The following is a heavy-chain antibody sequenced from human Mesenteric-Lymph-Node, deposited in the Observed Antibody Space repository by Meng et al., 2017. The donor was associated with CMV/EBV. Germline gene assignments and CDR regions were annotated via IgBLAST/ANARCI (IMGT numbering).Heavy chain of an antibody. V-gene: IGHV1-2*07. CDR1: GYIFTNYY. Sequence: ASVKVSCKASGYIFTNYYIHWVRQAPGQGLEWMGWINPDSGATAYGDKFQGGVTMTRDTSTNTAYMELSRLRSGDTAVYYCARSRDSGWSSILPYWGLGTLVTVSS. J-gene: IGHJ4*02. CDR3: ARSRDSGWSSILPY. D-gene: IGHD6-19*01. CDR2: INPDSGAT.